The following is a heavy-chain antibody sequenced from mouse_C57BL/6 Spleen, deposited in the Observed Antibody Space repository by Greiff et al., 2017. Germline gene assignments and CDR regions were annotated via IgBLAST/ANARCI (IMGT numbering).Heavy chain of an antibody. CDR1: GFTFSSYA. V-gene: IGHV5-4*01. CDR3: ARDAYDYDWAWFAY. J-gene: IGHJ3*01. CDR2: ISDGGSYT. D-gene: IGHD2-4*01. Sequence: EVQLVESGGGLVKPGGSLKLSCAASGFTFSSYAMSWVRQTPEKRLEWVATISDGGSYTYYPDNVKGRFTISRDNAKNNLYLQMSHLKSEDTAMYYCARDAYDYDWAWFAYWGQGTLVTVSA.